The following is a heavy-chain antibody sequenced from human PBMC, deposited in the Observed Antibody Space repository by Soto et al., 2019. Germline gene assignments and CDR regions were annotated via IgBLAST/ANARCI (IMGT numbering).Heavy chain of an antibody. CDR2: IIPIFGTA. V-gene: IGHV1-69*13. J-gene: IGHJ6*02. Sequence: SVKVSCKASGGTFSSYALSWVRQAPGQGLGWMGGIIPIFGTANYAQKFQGRVTITADESTSTAYMELSSLRSEDTAVYYCASDFYHSRGYIYHGKDVWGEGITVTDSS. CDR3: ASDFYHSRGYIYHGKDV. CDR1: GGTFSSYA. D-gene: IGHD3-22*01.